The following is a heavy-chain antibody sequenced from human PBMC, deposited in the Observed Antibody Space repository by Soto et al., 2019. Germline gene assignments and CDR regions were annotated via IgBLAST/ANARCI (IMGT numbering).Heavy chain of an antibody. V-gene: IGHV1-69*01. CDR1: GGTFSSYA. CDR3: ARDYKGMGAVDY. D-gene: IGHD1-26*01. Sequence: QVQLVQSGAEVKKPGSSVKVSCKASGGTFSSYAISWVRQAPGQGLEWMGGIIPIFGTANYAQKFQGRVTITADESTSTAYMELSCLRSEDTVVYYSARDYKGMGAVDYWGQGTLVTVSS. CDR2: IIPIFGTA. J-gene: IGHJ4*02.